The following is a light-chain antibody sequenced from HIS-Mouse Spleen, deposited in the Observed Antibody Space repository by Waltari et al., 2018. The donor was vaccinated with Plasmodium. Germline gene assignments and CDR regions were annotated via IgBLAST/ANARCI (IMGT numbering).Light chain of an antibody. V-gene: IGLV2-11*01. CDR2: DVS. J-gene: IGLJ2*01. CDR1: SSDVGGYNY. CDR3: CSYAGSYTLV. Sequence: QSALTQPRSVSGSPGQSVTISCTGTSSDVGGYNYVSWYQQHPGKAPKLMLYDVSKRPSGVTDRFSGSKSGNTASLTISGLQAEDEADYYCCSYAGSYTLVFGGGTKLTVL.